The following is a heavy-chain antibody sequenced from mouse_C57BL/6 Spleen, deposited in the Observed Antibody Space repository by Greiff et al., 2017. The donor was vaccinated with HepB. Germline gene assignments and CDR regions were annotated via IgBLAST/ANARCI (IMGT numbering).Heavy chain of an antibody. D-gene: IGHD1-1*01. Sequence: EVQLQQSGPELVKPGASVKISCKASGYTFTDYYMNWVKQSHGKSLEWIGDINPNNGGTSYNQKFKGKATLTVDKSSSTAYMELRSLTSEDSAVYYCARMRNFVYYYGSSGSYYAMDYWGQGTSVTVSS. J-gene: IGHJ4*01. CDR3: ARMRNFVYYYGSSGSYYAMDY. CDR2: INPNNGGT. CDR1: GYTFTDYY. V-gene: IGHV1-26*01.